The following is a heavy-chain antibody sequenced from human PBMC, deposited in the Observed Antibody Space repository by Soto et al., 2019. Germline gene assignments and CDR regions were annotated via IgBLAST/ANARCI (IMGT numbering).Heavy chain of an antibody. CDR2: ISYDGSNK. CDR3: AKDQIDSSGYWHFDY. J-gene: IGHJ4*02. CDR1: GFTFSSYG. Sequence: GGSLRLSCAASGFTFSSYGMHWVRQAPGKGLEWVAVISYDGSNKYYADSVKGRFTISRDNSKNTLYLQMNSLRAEDTAVYYCAKDQIDSSGYWHFDYWGQGTLVTVS. D-gene: IGHD3-22*01. V-gene: IGHV3-30*18.